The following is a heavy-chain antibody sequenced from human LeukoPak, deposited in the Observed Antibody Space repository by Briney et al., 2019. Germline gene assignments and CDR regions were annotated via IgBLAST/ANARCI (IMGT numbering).Heavy chain of an antibody. CDR2: ISGSGGST. CDR1: GFTFSSYA. J-gene: IGHJ5*02. Sequence: RSLRLSCAASGFTFSSYAMSWVCQAPGKGLEWVSAISGSGGSTYYADSVKGRFTISRDNSKNTLYLQMNSLRAEDTAVYYCAKDKGGYSGYDEYSSSWYGPNWFDPWGQGTLVTVSS. V-gene: IGHV3-23*01. D-gene: IGHD6-13*01. CDR3: AKDKGGYSGYDEYSSSWYGPNWFDP.